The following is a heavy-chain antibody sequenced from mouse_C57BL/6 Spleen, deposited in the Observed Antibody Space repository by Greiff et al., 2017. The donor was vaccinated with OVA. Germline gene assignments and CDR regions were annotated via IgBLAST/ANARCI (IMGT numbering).Heavy chain of an antibody. J-gene: IGHJ3*01. Sequence: EVQVVESGGGLVQPGGSLKLSCAASGFTFSDYYMYWVRQTPEKRLEWVAYISNGGGSTYYPDTVKGRFTISRDNAKNTLYLQMSRLKSEDTAMYYCASYYGNYSWFAYWGQGTLVTVSA. V-gene: IGHV5-12*01. CDR2: ISNGGGST. CDR1: GFTFSDYY. CDR3: ASYYGNYSWFAY. D-gene: IGHD2-1*01.